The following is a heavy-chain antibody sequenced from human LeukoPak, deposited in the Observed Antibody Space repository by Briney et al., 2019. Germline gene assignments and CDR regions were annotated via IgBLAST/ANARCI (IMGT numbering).Heavy chain of an antibody. CDR3: ARMIIRAFDF. D-gene: IGHD3-16*01. Sequence: PSETLSLTCTVSGGSISSYYWNWIRQPPGKGLEWIGYIYYSGSTNYNPSLKSRVTISVDTSKNQFSLKLSSVTAADTAVYYCARMIIRAFDFWGQGTLVTVSS. J-gene: IGHJ4*02. V-gene: IGHV4-59*01. CDR2: IYYSGST. CDR1: GGSISSYY.